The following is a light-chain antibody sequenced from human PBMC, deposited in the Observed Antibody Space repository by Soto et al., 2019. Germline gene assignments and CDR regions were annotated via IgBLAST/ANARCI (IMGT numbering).Light chain of an antibody. CDR3: SSYSDSDTKV. Sequence: QSALTQPASVSGSPGQSITISCGGTSSDVGAYIYVSWYQQYPGKAPKLIIYEVNNRPSGVSGRFSGSRSDTTAYLTISGLQAENEAVYYCSSYSDSDTKVFGTGTKLTVL. CDR1: SSDVGAYIY. V-gene: IGLV2-14*03. J-gene: IGLJ1*01. CDR2: EVN.